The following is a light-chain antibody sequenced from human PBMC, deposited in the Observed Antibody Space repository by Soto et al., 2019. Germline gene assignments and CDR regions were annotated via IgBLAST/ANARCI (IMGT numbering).Light chain of an antibody. CDR3: QQYNNWPSLT. CDR1: QSVSSN. CDR2: GAS. J-gene: IGKJ4*02. Sequence: EIVMTQSPATLSVSPGERATLSCRASQSVSSNLAWYQQKPCQAPRLLIYGASTRATGIPARFSGSGSGTEFTLTISSLQSEDFAVYYCQQYNNWPSLTFGGGTKVEIK. V-gene: IGKV3-15*01.